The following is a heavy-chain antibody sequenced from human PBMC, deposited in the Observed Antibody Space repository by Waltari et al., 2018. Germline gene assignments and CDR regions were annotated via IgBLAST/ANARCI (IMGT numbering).Heavy chain of an antibody. CDR1: TFTFSRYW. V-gene: IGHV3-7*04. Sequence: DVQLVESGGGSVQPGGSLRLCCVASTFTFSRYWMSWVRQAPGKGLEWVANIRHDGDAKDYVDSVKGRFTISRDNAKNSLFLQMNSLKAEDTAVYYCARGGSYINSWGQGTRVTVSS. J-gene: IGHJ5*02. CDR3: ARGGSYINS. CDR2: IRHDGDAK. D-gene: IGHD3-16*01.